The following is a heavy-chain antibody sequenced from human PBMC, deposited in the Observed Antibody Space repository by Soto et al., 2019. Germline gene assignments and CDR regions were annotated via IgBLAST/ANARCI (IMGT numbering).Heavy chain of an antibody. D-gene: IGHD4-17*01. CDR2: IYHSGST. Sequence: SETLSLTCAVSSGSISSSNWWSWVRQPPGKGLEWIGEIYHSGSTNYNPSLKSRVTISVDTSKNQFSLKLSSVTAADTAVYYCARHGYGELDYWGQGTLVTVSS. CDR1: SGSISSSNW. CDR3: ARHGYGELDY. V-gene: IGHV4-4*02. J-gene: IGHJ4*02.